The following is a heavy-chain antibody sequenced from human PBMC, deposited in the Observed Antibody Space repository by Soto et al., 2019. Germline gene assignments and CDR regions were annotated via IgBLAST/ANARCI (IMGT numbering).Heavy chain of an antibody. CDR1: GYTFTSYY. Sequence: ASVKVSCKASGYTFTSYYMHWVRQAPGQGLEWMGIINPSGGSTSYAQKFQGRVTMTRDMSTSTAYMELSSLRSEDTAVYYCAADNDFWSGYPAYYFDYWGQGTLVTVSS. CDR3: AADNDFWSGYPAYYFDY. D-gene: IGHD3-3*01. J-gene: IGHJ4*02. CDR2: INPSGGST. V-gene: IGHV1-46*01.